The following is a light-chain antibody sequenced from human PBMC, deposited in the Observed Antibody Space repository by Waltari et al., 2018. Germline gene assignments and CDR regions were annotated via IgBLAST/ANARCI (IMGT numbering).Light chain of an antibody. CDR1: SNDVGSYNL. J-gene: IGLJ1*01. CDR3: CSYAGVTTFYV. V-gene: IGLV2-23*02. Sequence: QSALTQPASVSGSPGQSITISCPGPSNDVGSYNLVSWYQQRPGKAPKFIISEVNRRPSGLSSRFSGSKSGNTASLTISGLQAEDEADYFCCSYAGVTTFYVFGTGTRVTVL. CDR2: EVN.